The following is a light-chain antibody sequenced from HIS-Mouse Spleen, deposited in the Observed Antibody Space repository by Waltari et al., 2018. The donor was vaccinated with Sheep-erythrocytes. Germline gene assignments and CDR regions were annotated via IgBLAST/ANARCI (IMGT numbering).Light chain of an antibody. CDR3: SSYAGSNNWV. Sequence: QSALTQPPSASGSPGQSVTISCTGTSTDVGGYNYVSRYQQHPGKAPKLMIDEVSKRPSGVPDRFSGSKTGNTASLTVSGLQAEDEADYYCSSYAGSNNWVFGGGTKLTVL. CDR2: EVS. CDR1: STDVGGYNY. J-gene: IGLJ3*02. V-gene: IGLV2-8*01.